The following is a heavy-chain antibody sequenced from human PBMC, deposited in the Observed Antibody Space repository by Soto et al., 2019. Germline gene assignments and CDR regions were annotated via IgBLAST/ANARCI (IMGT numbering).Heavy chain of an antibody. CDR2: ISISSSYT. CDR3: ARDVVLDIVVVPAALVSMDV. CDR1: GFTFSDYY. D-gene: IGHD2-2*03. V-gene: IGHV3-11*06. Sequence: VGSLRLSCAASGFTFSDYYMSWIRQAPGEGLEWVSYISISSSYTNYADSVKGRFTISRDNAKNSLYLQMNSLRAEDTAVYYCARDVVLDIVVVPAALVSMDVWGQGTTVTVSS. J-gene: IGHJ6*02.